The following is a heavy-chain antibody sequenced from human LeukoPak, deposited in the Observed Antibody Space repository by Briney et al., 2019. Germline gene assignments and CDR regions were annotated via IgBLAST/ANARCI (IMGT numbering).Heavy chain of an antibody. CDR2: ISAYNGNT. CDR1: GYTFTSYS. J-gene: IGHJ4*02. V-gene: IGHV1-18*01. Sequence: ASVKVSCKASGYTFTSYSISWVRQAPGQGLEWMGWISAYNGNTNYAQKLQGRVTMTTDTSTSTAYMELRSLRSDDTAVYYCARDRRVLTTLYYFDYWGQGTLVTVSS. D-gene: IGHD1-14*01. CDR3: ARDRRVLTTLYYFDY.